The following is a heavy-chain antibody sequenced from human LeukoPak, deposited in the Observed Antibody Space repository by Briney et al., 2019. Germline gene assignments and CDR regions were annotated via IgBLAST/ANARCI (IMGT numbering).Heavy chain of an antibody. D-gene: IGHD3-3*01. Sequence: PSETLSLTCDVSGGSVTSTNWWTWVRQPPGKGLEWIGEVHLDGRTNYNPSLKSRLIMSVDLPANHISLKLTSVTAADTAVYYCAREGGFYRPLDYSGQGTLVTVSS. CDR3: AREGGFYRPLDY. V-gene: IGHV4-4*02. J-gene: IGHJ4*02. CDR1: GGSVTSTNW. CDR2: VHLDGRT.